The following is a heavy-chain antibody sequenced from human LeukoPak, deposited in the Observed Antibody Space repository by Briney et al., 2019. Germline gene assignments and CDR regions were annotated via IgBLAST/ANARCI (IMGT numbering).Heavy chain of an antibody. J-gene: IGHJ6*02. D-gene: IGHD2-15*01. CDR3: AGCSGGSCYSRGKYGVDV. Sequence: GGSLRLSCAASGLTGSHNYVSWVRQAPGKGLECVSFISTSGDFTYYAASVKGRFTVSRDNSKNTLYLQMNSLRADDTAVYYCAGCSGGSCYSRGKYGVDVWGQGTTVIVSS. V-gene: IGHV3-53*01. CDR2: ISTSGDFT. CDR1: GLTGSHNY.